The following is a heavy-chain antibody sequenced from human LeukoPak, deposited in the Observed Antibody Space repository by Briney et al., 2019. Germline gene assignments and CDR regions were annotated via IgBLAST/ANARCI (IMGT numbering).Heavy chain of an antibody. CDR2: IYPGDSDT. CDR3: ARRVIAVAGMGTFDY. V-gene: IGHV5-51*01. J-gene: IGHJ4*02. CDR1: GYSFTSYW. Sequence: GESLKISCKGSGYSFTSYWIGWVRQMPGKGLEWMGIIYPGDSDTRYSPSFRGQVTISADKSISTAYLQWSSLKASDTAMYYCARRVIAVAGMGTFDYWGQGTLVTVSS. D-gene: IGHD6-19*01.